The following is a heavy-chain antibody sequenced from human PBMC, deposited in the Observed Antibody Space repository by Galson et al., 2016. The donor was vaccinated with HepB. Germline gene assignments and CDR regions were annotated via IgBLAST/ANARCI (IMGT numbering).Heavy chain of an antibody. V-gene: IGHV3-11*01. J-gene: IGHJ5*02. CDR2: ISATGIRT. Sequence: SLRPSCAASGFTFTDYYMSWIRQAPGKGLEWLSYISATGIRTYYADSVKGRFTISRDNTKNSLYLQMNSLRVEDTAVYYCVRGIDPWGQGTLVTVSS. CDR3: VRGIDP. CDR1: GFTFTDYY.